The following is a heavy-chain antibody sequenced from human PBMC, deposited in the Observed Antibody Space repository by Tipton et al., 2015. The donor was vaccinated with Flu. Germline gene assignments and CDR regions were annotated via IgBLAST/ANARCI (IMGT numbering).Heavy chain of an antibody. Sequence: QSEAEVKKPGASVKVSCKASGYTFTGYYMHWVRQAPGQGLEWMGWINPNSGGTNYAQKFQGRVTMTRDTSISTAYMELSRLRSDDTAVYYCARDLTFVVGATDWFDPWGQGALVTVSS. D-gene: IGHD1-26*01. CDR3: ARDLTFVVGATDWFDP. CDR2: INPNSGGT. CDR1: GYTFTGYY. J-gene: IGHJ5*02. V-gene: IGHV1-2*02.